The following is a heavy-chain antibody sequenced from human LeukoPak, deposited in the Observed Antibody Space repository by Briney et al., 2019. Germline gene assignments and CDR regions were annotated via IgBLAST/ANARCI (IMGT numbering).Heavy chain of an antibody. CDR1: GFTFSTYS. CDR3: ARDIGAVAGYYFDY. J-gene: IGHJ4*02. V-gene: IGHV3-21*01. Sequence: PGGALRHSCAASGFTFSTYSMNWVRQPPAKEGEWVCSISSTSSYILYTDSVNGRFTMSRDNAKISLFLQMNRLRAEDTAVYYCARDIGAVAGYYFDYWGQGALVTVSS. D-gene: IGHD6-19*01. CDR2: ISSTSSYI.